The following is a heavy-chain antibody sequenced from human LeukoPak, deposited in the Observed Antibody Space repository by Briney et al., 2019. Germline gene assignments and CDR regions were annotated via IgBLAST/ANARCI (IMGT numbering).Heavy chain of an antibody. D-gene: IGHD3-3*01. CDR1: GFSLSTSGVG. V-gene: IGHV2-5*01. CDR2: SYWNDDK. Sequence: SGPTLVNPTPTLTLTCTFSGFSLSTSGVGVGWIRQPPGKALEWLALSYWNDDKRYSPSLKSRLTITKDTSKNQVVLTMTNMDPVDTATYYCAHSITIFGVVIIPHYFDYWGQGTLVTVSS. J-gene: IGHJ4*02. CDR3: AHSITIFGVVIIPHYFDY.